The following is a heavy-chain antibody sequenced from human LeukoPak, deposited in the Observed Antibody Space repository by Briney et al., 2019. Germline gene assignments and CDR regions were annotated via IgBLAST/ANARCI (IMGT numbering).Heavy chain of an antibody. V-gene: IGHV1-24*01. D-gene: IGHD3-22*01. CDR3: ATPNRRLPNYYDSSGRNFDY. CDR2: FDPEDGET. CDR1: GYALTELS. J-gene: IGHJ4*02. Sequence: ASVKVSCKVSGYALTELSMHWVRQAPGKGLEWMGGFDPEDGETIYAQKFQGRVTMTEDTSTDTAYMELSSLRSEDTAVYYCATPNRRLPNYYDSSGRNFDYWGQGTLVTVSS.